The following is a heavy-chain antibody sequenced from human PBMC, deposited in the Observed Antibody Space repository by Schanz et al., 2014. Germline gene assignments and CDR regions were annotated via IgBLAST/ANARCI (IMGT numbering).Heavy chain of an antibody. J-gene: IGHJ6*02. CDR2: INPNSGDS. Sequence: QVQLVQSGAEVKKPGASVKVSCKASGYTFTGHHMHWVRQAPGQGLEWMGWINPNSGDSNYAQKLRGMVTLTTNTTISTDFMELSRLRSDATAVYYCARFNSGSHAPPYYYYGMDVWGQGTLVTVSS. CDR1: GYTFTGHH. D-gene: IGHD6-13*01. V-gene: IGHV1-2*02. CDR3: ARFNSGSHAPPYYYYGMDV.